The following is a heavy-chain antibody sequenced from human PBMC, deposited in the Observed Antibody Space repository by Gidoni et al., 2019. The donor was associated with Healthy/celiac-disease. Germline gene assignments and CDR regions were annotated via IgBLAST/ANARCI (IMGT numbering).Heavy chain of an antibody. V-gene: IGHV3-30*01. D-gene: IGHD6-13*01. CDR1: GGNLSSHA. J-gene: IGHJ4*02. CDR3: ARASSTWYLDYFDY. CDR2: ILYDGSNE. Sequence: VPPGRSLRLSCAASGGNLSSHAIHWVRQAPGKGLEWVALILYDGSNEYYADSVKGRFTISRDNSKNTLYLQMNSLRPEDTAVYYCARASSTWYLDYFDYWGQGTVVTVSS.